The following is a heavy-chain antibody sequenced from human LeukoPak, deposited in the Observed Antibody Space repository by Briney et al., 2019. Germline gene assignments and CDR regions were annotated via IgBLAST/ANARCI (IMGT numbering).Heavy chain of an antibody. CDR2: FDPEDGET. D-gene: IGHD2-2*01. V-gene: IGHV1-24*01. CDR1: GYTLTKLS. J-gene: IGHJ4*02. Sequence: ASVKVSCKVSGYTLTKLSMHWVRQAPGKGLEWMGGFDPEDGETIYAQKFQGRVTMTEDTSTDTAYMELSSLRSEDTAVYYCATVVVPAAPLDYWGQGTLVTVSS. CDR3: ATVVVPAAPLDY.